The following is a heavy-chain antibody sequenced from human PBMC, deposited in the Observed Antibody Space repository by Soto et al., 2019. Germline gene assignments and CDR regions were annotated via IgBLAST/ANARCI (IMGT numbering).Heavy chain of an antibody. CDR2: ISAYNGNT. V-gene: IGHV1-18*04. J-gene: IGHJ4*02. D-gene: IGHD1-26*01. Sequence: QVQLVQSGAEVKKPGASVKVSCKASGYTFTSYGISWVRQAPGQGLEWMGGISAYNGNTNYAQKLQGRVTMTTDTSTSTAYMELRSLRSDDTAVYYCARAAYISGSYPIRPLNDYWGQGTLVTVSS. CDR3: ARAAYISGSYPIRPLNDY. CDR1: GYTFTSYG.